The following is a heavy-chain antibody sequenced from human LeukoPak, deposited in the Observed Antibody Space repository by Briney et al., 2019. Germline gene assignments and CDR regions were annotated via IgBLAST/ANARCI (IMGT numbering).Heavy chain of an antibody. CDR3: ARDPLEWLDSVYYYYGMDV. V-gene: IGHV3-7*01. CDR2: IKQDGSEK. Sequence: GGSLRLSCAASGFTFSSYWMSCVRQAPGKGLEWVANIKQDGSEKYYVDSVKGRFTISRDNAKNSLYLQMNSLRAEDTAVYYCARDPLEWLDSVYYYYGMDVWGQGTTVTVSS. CDR1: GFTFSSYW. D-gene: IGHD6-19*01. J-gene: IGHJ6*02.